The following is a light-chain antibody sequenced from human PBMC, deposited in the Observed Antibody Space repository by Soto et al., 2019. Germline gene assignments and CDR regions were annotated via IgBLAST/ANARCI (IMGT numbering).Light chain of an antibody. J-gene: IGKJ1*01. Sequence: EIVMTQPPATLSVSPGEGATLSCRPSQSVDKDLAWYRQKPGQAPSLLVYDASTRATGVPARFSGSGSGTEFTLTITSLQSEDFAVYFCHQYNKWPRTFGRGTKVDIK. V-gene: IGKV3-15*01. CDR2: DAS. CDR1: QSVDKD. CDR3: HQYNKWPRT.